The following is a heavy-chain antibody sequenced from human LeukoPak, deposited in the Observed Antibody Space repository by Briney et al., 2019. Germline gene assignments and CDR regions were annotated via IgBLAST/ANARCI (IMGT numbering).Heavy chain of an antibody. Sequence: PSETLSLTCAVYGGSFSGYYWSWIRQPPGKGLEWIGEINHSGSTNYSPSLRSRVSISVDRSENQLSLKLSSVTAADTAVYYCARVETTGAGGFSVYYFDYWGQGTLVTVSS. CDR1: GGSFSGYY. J-gene: IGHJ4*02. V-gene: IGHV4-34*01. D-gene: IGHD5-24*01. CDR3: ARVETTGAGGFSVYYFDY. CDR2: INHSGST.